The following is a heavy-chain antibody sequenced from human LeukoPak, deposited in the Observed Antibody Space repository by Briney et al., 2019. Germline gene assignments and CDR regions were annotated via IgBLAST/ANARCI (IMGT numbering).Heavy chain of an antibody. CDR3: ARAVGYCSSTSCYAPQHDAFDI. D-gene: IGHD2-2*01. V-gene: IGHV4-31*03. CDR1: GGSISSGGHY. J-gene: IGHJ3*02. Sequence: SETLSLTCTVSGGSISSGGHYWSWIRQHPGKGLEWIGYIYYSGSTYYNPSLKSRVTISVDTSKNQFSLKLSSVTAADTVVYYCARAVGYCSSTSCYAPQHDAFDIWGQGTMVTVSS. CDR2: IYYSGST.